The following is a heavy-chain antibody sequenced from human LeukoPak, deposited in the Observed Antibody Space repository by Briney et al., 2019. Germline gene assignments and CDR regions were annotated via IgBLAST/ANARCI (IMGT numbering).Heavy chain of an antibody. CDR2: INPNNGAT. CDR1: GYTFTGYY. Sequence: ASVKVSCKASGYTFTGYYIHWVRQAPGQGLEWMGWINPNNGATNYAQKFQGRITMTRDTSITTAYMGLSSLRSDDTAIYYCARDVVVVVGASRSNFYFYMDVWGKGTTVTVSS. D-gene: IGHD2-15*01. J-gene: IGHJ6*03. CDR3: ARDVVVVVGASRSNFYFYMDV. V-gene: IGHV1-2*02.